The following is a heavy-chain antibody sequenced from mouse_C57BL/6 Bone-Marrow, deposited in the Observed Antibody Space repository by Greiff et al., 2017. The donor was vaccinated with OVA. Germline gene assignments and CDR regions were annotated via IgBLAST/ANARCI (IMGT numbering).Heavy chain of an antibody. CDR2: IDPEDGET. D-gene: IGHD2-3*01. J-gene: IGHJ3*01. V-gene: IGHV14-2*01. Sequence: VQLKQSGAELVKPGASVKLSCTASGFNINDYYMHWVKQSTEQGLEWIGRIDPEDGETKYAPKFQGKATITADTSSNTAYLQVSSLTSEDTAVYYCARDGYYGGFAYWGQGTLVTVSA. CDR1: GFNINDYY. CDR3: ARDGYYGGFAY.